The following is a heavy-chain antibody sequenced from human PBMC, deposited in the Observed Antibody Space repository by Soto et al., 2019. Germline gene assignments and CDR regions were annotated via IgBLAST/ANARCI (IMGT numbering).Heavy chain of an antibody. D-gene: IGHD6-19*01. CDR3: ARGSYYSGWV. V-gene: IGHV6-1*01. CDR1: GDSVSSTSTA. Sequence: SQTLSLTCAISGDSVSSTSTAWSWIRQSPSRGLEWLGRTYYRSKWYSDYAVSVKSRITINPDTSKNQFSLQLNSVTPEDAAVYYCARGSYYSGWVWGQGTLVTVSS. CDR2: TYYRSKWYS. J-gene: IGHJ4*02.